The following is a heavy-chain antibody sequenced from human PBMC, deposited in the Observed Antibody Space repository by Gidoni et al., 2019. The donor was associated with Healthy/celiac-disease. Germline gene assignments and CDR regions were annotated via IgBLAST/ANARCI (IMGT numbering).Heavy chain of an antibody. V-gene: IGHV3-30*18. CDR2: ISYDGSNK. J-gene: IGHJ4*02. Sequence: QVQLVESGGGVVQPGRSLRLSCAASGFTFSSYGMHWVRQAPGNGLELVAVISYDGSNKYSADYVKGRVTISRDNSKNTLYLKMKSLRAEDTAVYYCAKDRDLSFDYWGQGTLVTVSS. CDR3: AKDRDLSFDY. CDR1: GFTFSSYG.